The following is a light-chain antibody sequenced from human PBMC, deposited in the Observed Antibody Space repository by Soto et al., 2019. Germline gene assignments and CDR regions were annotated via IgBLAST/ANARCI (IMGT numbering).Light chain of an antibody. CDR2: DAS. Sequence: DIQMTQSPSTLSASVGDRVTITCRASQSVRSWLAWYQQKPGRAPKFLIYDASSLESGVPSRFSGSGSGTEFTLTISNLQPDDFATYYCQQYNSYSWTFGQGTKV. V-gene: IGKV1-5*01. CDR3: QQYNSYSWT. J-gene: IGKJ1*01. CDR1: QSVRSW.